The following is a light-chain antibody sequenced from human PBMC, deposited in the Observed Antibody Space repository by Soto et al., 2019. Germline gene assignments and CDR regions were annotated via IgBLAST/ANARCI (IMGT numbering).Light chain of an antibody. CDR3: GSWDSSVSAYV. CDR1: SSNIGGNS. Sequence: QSGLTQPPSVSGTPRKKVTISCSGSSSNIGGNSVSWYQQLPGTAPKLLIYDDNKRPSGIPDRFSGSKSGTSATLGITGFQTGDEADYYCGSWDSSVSAYVFGTGTKVAV. CDR2: DDN. V-gene: IGLV1-51*01. J-gene: IGLJ1*01.